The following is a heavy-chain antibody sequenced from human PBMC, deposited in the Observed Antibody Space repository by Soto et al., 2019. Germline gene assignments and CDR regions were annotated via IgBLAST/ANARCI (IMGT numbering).Heavy chain of an antibody. CDR3: ARGRARVPTVRGLILQFSYYDP. D-gene: IGHD3-10*01. J-gene: IGHJ5*02. Sequence: PSETLSRTGTVSGVSISAHYGILLRQADGKGLEWFGRLHSSGSTDYNPSLKSRVTMSADTSRNQFSLKLASLTAADTAVYYCARGRARVPTVRGLILQFSYYDPWGQGTLVNVS. CDR1: GVSISAHY. CDR2: LHSSGST. V-gene: IGHV4-4*07.